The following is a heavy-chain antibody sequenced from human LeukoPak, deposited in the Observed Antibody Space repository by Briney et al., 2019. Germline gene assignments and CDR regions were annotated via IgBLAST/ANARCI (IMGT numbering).Heavy chain of an antibody. CDR3: ARGRSFVVRGSD. CDR1: GGSFSGYY. D-gene: IGHD2-2*01. CDR2: INHRGSI. Sequence: SETLSLTCAVYGGSFSGYYWSWIRQPPGKGLEWIGEINHRGSINYNPSLKSRVTISLDTSKNQFSLKLSSVTAADTAVYYCARGRSFVVRGSDWGQGTLVPVS. J-gene: IGHJ4*02. V-gene: IGHV4-34*01.